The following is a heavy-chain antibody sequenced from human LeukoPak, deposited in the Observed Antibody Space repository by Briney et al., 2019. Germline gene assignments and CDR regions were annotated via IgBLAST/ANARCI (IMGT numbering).Heavy chain of an antibody. CDR3: ARDYGDYAGGGWFDP. J-gene: IGHJ5*02. CDR2: IYYSGST. V-gene: IGHV4-59*01. CDR1: GGSISSYY. D-gene: IGHD4-17*01. Sequence: SETLSLTCTVSGGSISSYYWSWLRQPPGKGLEWIGYIYYSGSTNYNPSLKSRVTISVDTSKNQFSLKLSSVTAADTAVYYCARDYGDYAGGGWFDPWGQGTLVTVSS.